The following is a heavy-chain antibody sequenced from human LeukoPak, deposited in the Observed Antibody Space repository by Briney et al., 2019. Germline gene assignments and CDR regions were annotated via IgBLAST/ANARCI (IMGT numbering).Heavy chain of an antibody. D-gene: IGHD2-15*01. CDR1: GYSFNSYW. Sequence: GESLKISCKGSGYSFNSYWIGWVRQMSGKGLEWMGIIYPGDSDTRYSPSDQGQVTISVDKSISTAYLQWSSLKASDTAMYYCARPYCSGGSCYLYYFDYWGQGTLVTVSS. CDR2: IYPGDSDT. V-gene: IGHV5-51*01. J-gene: IGHJ4*02. CDR3: ARPYCSGGSCYLYYFDY.